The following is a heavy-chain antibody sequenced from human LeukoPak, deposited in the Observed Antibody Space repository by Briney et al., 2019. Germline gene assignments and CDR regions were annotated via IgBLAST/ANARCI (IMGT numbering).Heavy chain of an antibody. V-gene: IGHV3-48*01. CDR3: AKASYLGELSDGAGIFDY. J-gene: IGHJ4*02. Sequence: PGGSLRLSCAASGFTFSSYSMNWVRQAPGKGLEWVSYISSSSSTIYYADSVKGRFTISRDNAKNSLYLQMNSLRAEDTAVYYCAKASYLGELSDGAGIFDYWGQGTLVTVSS. CDR1: GFTFSSYS. CDR2: ISSSSSTI. D-gene: IGHD3-16*02.